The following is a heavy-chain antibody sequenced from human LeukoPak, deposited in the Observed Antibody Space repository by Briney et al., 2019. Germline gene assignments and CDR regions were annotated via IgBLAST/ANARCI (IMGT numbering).Heavy chain of an antibody. CDR2: IYPGDSAT. CDR3: ARAQLLGYCSSTSCYRHYYGMDV. J-gene: IGHJ6*02. CDR1: GYSFTSYW. V-gene: IGHV5-51*01. Sequence: GESLQISCKGSGYSFTSYWIGWVRQMPGKGLEWMGIIYPGDSATRYSPSFQGQVTISADKSISTSYLQWSSLKASDTAMYYCARAQLLGYCSSTSCYRHYYGMDVWGQGTTVTVSS. D-gene: IGHD2-2*01.